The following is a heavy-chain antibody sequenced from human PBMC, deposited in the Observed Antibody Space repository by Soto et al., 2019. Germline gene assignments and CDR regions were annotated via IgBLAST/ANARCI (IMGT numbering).Heavy chain of an antibody. V-gene: IGHV2-5*02. Sequence: QITLNESGPTQVKPRQTLTLTCTFSGFSLTTSGVGVGWIRQSPGKAPEWLALIYWDDDKRYSPSLKSSLTFPKDSSKNQVFQTMADLDPAATSTYYCAHRVIRTVFGVVTTTAIYFDFCGQVPPVAVSS. CDR3: AHRVIRTVFGVVTTTAIYFDF. CDR1: GFSLTTSGVG. CDR2: IYWDDDK. D-gene: IGHD3-3*01. J-gene: IGHJ4*02.